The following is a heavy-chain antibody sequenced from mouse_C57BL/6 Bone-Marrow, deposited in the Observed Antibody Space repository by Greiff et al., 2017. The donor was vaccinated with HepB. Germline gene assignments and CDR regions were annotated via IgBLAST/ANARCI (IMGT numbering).Heavy chain of an antibody. CDR3: ARFYDYVYAMDY. V-gene: IGHV1-76*01. Sequence: VQLQQSGAELVRPGASVKLSCKASGYTFTDYYINWVKQRPGPGLEWIARIYPGSGNTYYNEKFKGKATLTAEKSSSTAYMQLSSLTSEDSAVYFCARFYDYVYAMDYWGQGTSVTVSS. CDR1: GYTFTDYY. J-gene: IGHJ4*01. D-gene: IGHD2-4*01. CDR2: IYPGSGNT.